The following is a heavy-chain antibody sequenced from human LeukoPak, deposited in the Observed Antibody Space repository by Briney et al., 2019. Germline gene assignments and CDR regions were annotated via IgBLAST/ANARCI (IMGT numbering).Heavy chain of an antibody. CDR2: IYYSGST. CDR1: GGSISSYY. J-gene: IGHJ4*02. CDR3: ARAPSPYYDFWSGYYYFDY. D-gene: IGHD3-3*01. V-gene: IGHV4-59*08. Sequence: SETLSLTCTVSGGSISSYYWGWIRQPPGKGLEWIGYIYYSGSTNYNPSLKSRVTISVDTSKNQFSLKLSSVTAADTAVCYCARAPSPYYDFWSGYYYFDYWGQGTLVTVSS.